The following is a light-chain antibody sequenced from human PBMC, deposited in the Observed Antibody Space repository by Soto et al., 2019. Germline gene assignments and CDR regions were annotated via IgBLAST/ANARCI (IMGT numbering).Light chain of an antibody. V-gene: IGKV3-20*01. CDR2: GAY. J-gene: IGKJ3*01. CDR3: QQYVSSPLFT. CDR1: QSVSSSY. Sequence: EIVLTQSPGTLSLSPGERATLSCRASQSVSSSYLAWYQQKPGQAPRLLIYGAYSRGTGIPARFSGSGSVTDFPLTISRLEPEDFAVYYCQQYVSSPLFTFRPGTKVDI.